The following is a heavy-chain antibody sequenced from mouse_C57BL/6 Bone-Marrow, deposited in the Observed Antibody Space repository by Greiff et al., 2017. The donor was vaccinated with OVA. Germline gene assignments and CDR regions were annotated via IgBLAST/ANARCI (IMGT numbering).Heavy chain of an antibody. Sequence: EVQGVESGGDLVKPGGSLKLSCAASGFTFSSSGMSWVRQTPAKRLEWVATISSGGSYTYYPDSVKGRFTISSDTAKNTLYLQMSSLKSEDTAMYYCARDDGRSFDYWGQGTTLTVSS. V-gene: IGHV5-6*01. CDR2: ISSGGSYT. CDR1: GFTFSSSG. J-gene: IGHJ2*01. CDR3: ARDDGRSFDY.